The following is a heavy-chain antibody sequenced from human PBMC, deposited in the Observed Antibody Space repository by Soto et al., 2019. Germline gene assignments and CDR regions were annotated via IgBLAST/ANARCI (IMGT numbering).Heavy chain of an antibody. CDR2: INADKGKT. Sequence: QVQLVQSGAEVKKPGASVQVSCKGSRYTFTSYGISWVRQAPGQGLEWMGWINADKGKTSYAQRLQSRVTMTTDTCTSTAYVELRSLRSNDAAVYYCAAHSSTRYRYAFDVWGQGTMVTVSS. V-gene: IGHV1-18*01. CDR3: AAHSSTRYRYAFDV. J-gene: IGHJ3*01. CDR1: RYTFTSYG. D-gene: IGHD6-13*01.